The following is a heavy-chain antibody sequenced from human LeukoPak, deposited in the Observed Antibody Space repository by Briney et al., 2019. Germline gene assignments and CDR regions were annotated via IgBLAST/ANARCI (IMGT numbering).Heavy chain of an antibody. J-gene: IGHJ4*02. V-gene: IGHV4-59*01. CDR2: IYYSGST. Sequence: SETLSLTCTVSGGSISSYYWSWIRQPPGEGLEWIGYIYYSGSTNYNPSLESRVTISVDTSKNQFSLKLTSVTSADTAVYYCARGRSAFPGNFDYWGQGTLVTVSS. D-gene: IGHD3-10*01. CDR1: GGSISSYY. CDR3: ARGRSAFPGNFDY.